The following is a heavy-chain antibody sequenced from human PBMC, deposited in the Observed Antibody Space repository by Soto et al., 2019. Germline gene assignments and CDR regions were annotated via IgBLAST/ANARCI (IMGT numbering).Heavy chain of an antibody. D-gene: IGHD2-8*01. J-gene: IGHJ3*02. V-gene: IGHV1-8*01. CDR3: ETYPSMVLDAFDI. Sequence: QVQLVQSGAEVKKPGASVKVSCKASGYTSTSYDINWVRQATGQGLEWMGWMNPNSGNTGYAQKFQGRVTMTSSTAISTAYMELINLTSEDTAVYDCETYPSMVLDAFDIWGQGTKVAVSS. CDR2: MNPNSGNT. CDR1: GYTSTSYD.